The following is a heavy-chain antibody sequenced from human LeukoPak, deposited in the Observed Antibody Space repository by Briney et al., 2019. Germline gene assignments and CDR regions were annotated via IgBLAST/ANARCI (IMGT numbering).Heavy chain of an antibody. D-gene: IGHD4-17*01. Sequence: SETLSLTCAVYGGSFSGYYWSWIRQPPGKGLEWIGEINHSGSTNYNPSLKSRVTISVDTPKNQFSLKLSSVTAADTAVYYCARVYGDYYFDYWGQGTLVTVSS. CDR1: GGSFSGYY. CDR2: INHSGST. V-gene: IGHV4-34*01. J-gene: IGHJ4*02. CDR3: ARVYGDYYFDY.